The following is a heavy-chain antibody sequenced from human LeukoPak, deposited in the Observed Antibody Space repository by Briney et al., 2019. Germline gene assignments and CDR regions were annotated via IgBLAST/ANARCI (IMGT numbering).Heavy chain of an antibody. Sequence: SETLSLTCTVSGGSISSYYWSWIRQPPGKGLEWIGYIYYSGSTNYNASLKSRVTISVDTSKNQFSLKLSSVTAADTAVYYCARATTVTTLALYYYYYYMDVWGKGTTVTVSS. J-gene: IGHJ6*03. CDR3: ARATTVTTLALYYYYYYMDV. V-gene: IGHV4-59*01. CDR1: GGSISSYY. D-gene: IGHD4-17*01. CDR2: IYYSGST.